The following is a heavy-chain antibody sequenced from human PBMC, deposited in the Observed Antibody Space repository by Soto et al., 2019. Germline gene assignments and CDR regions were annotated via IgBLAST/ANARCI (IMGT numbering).Heavy chain of an antibody. Sequence: PSETLSLTCIVSGDSINSNTYYWAWIRQSPGEGLEWIGSIYYTGSAFYNPALKSRVTISVDTSKNQFSLKMDSVTAAGTAVYFCARPPLGARFLRGFDSGGREILVPVSS. J-gene: IGHJ4*02. CDR3: ARPPLGARFLRGFDS. CDR2: IYYTGSA. CDR1: GDSINSNTYY. V-gene: IGHV4-39*01. D-gene: IGHD3-10*01.